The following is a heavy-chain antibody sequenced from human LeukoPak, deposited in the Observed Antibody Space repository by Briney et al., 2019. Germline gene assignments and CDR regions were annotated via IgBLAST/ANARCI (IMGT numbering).Heavy chain of an antibody. V-gene: IGHV1-46*01. Sequence: ASVKVSCKATGYSYINHYTHWVRQAPGQGLEWIGRINPSGDSVNYAQKFQDRVTMTRDTSTNTVYLEVSSLRSDDTAIYYCARTMADVGTNHWGQGTLVTVSS. CDR2: INPSGDSV. J-gene: IGHJ5*02. D-gene: IGHD6-13*01. CDR1: GYSYINHY. CDR3: ARTMADVGTNH.